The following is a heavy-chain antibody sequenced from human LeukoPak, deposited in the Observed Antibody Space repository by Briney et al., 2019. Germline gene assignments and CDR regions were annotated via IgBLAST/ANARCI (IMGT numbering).Heavy chain of an antibody. CDR3: ARDSFYDFWSGPGNWFDP. D-gene: IGHD3-3*01. J-gene: IGHJ5*02. Sequence: SETLSLTCTVSGGSISSYYWSWIRQPTGKGLEWIGYIYYSGSTNYNPSLKSRVTISVDTSKNQFSLKLSSVTAADTAVYYCARDSFYDFWSGPGNWFDPWGQGTLVTVSS. CDR1: GGSISSYY. CDR2: IYYSGST. V-gene: IGHV4-59*01.